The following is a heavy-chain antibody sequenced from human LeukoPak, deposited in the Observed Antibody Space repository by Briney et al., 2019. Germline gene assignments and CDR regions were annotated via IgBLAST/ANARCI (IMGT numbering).Heavy chain of an antibody. V-gene: IGHV1-69*13. J-gene: IGHJ4*02. D-gene: IGHD6-13*01. Sequence: GASVKVSCKASGGTFSSYAISWVRQAPGQGLEWMGGIIPIFGTANYAQKFQGRVTITEDESTSTAYVELSSLRSEDTAVYYCARAGYSSSWFERYFDYWGQGTLVTVSS. CDR2: IIPIFGTA. CDR3: ARAGYSSSWFERYFDY. CDR1: GGTFSSYA.